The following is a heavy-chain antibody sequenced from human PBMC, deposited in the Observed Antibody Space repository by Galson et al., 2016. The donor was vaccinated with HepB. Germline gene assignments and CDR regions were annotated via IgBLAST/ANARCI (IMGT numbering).Heavy chain of an antibody. CDR2: ISNDGNNR. D-gene: IGHD3-22*01. J-gene: IGHJ6*02. V-gene: IGHV3-30*04. CDR3: ARASDYPDGGGYYRAFYYYGMDV. CDR1: GFTFSSYA. Sequence: SLRLSCAASGFTFSSYAMNWVRQAPGKGLEWVTIISNDGNNRYYTDPVKGRFTISRDNSKNTPYLQMNSRRGDDTAVYYCARASDYPDGGGYYRAFYYYGMDVWGQGTTVTVSS.